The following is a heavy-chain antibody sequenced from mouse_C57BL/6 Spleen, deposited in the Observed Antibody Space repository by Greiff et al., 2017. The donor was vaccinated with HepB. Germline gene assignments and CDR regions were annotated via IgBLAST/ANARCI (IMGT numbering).Heavy chain of an antibody. CDR2: IRNKANNHAT. D-gene: IGHD1-1*01. CDR3: TRTVVATGAMDY. CDR1: GFTFSDAW. J-gene: IGHJ4*01. V-gene: IGHV6-6*01. Sequence: EVQGVESGGGLVQPGGSMKLSCAASGFTFSDAWMDWVRQSPEKGLEWVAEIRNKANNHATYYAESVKGRFTISRDDSKSSVYLQMNSLRAEDTGIYYCTRTVVATGAMDYWGQGTSVTVSS.